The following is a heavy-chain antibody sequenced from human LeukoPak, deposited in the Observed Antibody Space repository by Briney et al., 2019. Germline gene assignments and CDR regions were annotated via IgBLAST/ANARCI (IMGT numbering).Heavy chain of an antibody. D-gene: IGHD3-10*01. Sequence: GGSLRLSCAASGFTFSSYGMSWVRQAPGKGLEWVSVISSSGGSTYYADSVKGRFTISRDNSKNTLYLQMNSLRAEDTAVYYCAKGYGSGSYYFAFDHWGQGTLVTVSS. CDR2: ISSSGGST. J-gene: IGHJ4*02. V-gene: IGHV3-23*01. CDR3: AKGYGSGSYYFAFDH. CDR1: GFTFSSYG.